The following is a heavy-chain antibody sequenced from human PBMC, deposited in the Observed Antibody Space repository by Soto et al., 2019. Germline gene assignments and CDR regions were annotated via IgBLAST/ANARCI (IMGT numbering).Heavy chain of an antibody. J-gene: IGHJ4*02. Sequence: ASVKVSCKASGGTFSSYAISWVRQAPGQGLEWMGGIIPIFGTANYAQKFQGRVTITADESTSTAYMELSSLRSEDTAVYYCALDYCSNTSCYRPLSAIDYWGQGTPVTVSS. CDR2: IIPIFGTA. V-gene: IGHV1-69*13. CDR3: ALDYCSNTSCYRPLSAIDY. CDR1: GGTFSSYA. D-gene: IGHD2-2*01.